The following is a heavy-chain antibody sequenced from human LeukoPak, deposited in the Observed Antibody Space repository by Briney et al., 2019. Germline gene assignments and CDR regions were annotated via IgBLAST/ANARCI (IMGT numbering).Heavy chain of an antibody. CDR2: ITTKAKNYAT. V-gene: IGHV3-73*01. J-gene: IGHJ4*02. CDR3: TTYISGHY. D-gene: IGHD6-19*01. CDR1: GFTFSRSH. Sequence: GGSLRLSCAASGFTFSRSHIHWVRQASGKGLEGVGRITTKAKNYATVSAASLRGRFTIYRDDSRNTAYLQMNGLRAEDTALYYCTTYISGHYWGQGTLVTVSS.